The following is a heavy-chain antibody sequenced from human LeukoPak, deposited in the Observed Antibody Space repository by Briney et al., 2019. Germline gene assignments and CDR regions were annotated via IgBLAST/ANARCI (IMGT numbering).Heavy chain of an antibody. CDR1: GGSISSYY. J-gene: IGHJ6*02. CDR3: AREVGTIFGVVTRSYYYYGMDV. CDR2: IYTSGST. V-gene: IGHV4-4*07. D-gene: IGHD3-3*01. Sequence: SETLSLTCTVPGGSISSYYWSWIRQPAGKGLEWTGRIYTSGSTNYNPSLKSRVTMSVDTSKNQCSLKLSSVTAADTAVYYCAREVGTIFGVVTRSYYYYGMDVWGQGTTVTVSS.